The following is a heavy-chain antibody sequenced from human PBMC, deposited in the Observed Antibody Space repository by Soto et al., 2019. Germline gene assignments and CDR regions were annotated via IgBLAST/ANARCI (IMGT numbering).Heavy chain of an antibody. CDR1: GFTFSSSW. J-gene: IGHJ4*02. CDR2: ISSDGSST. CDR3: ATAGTGTFTY. Sequence: EVQLVESGGGLVQPGGSLRLSCAACGFTFSSSWMHGVRQAPGKGLVWVSRISSDGSSTTYADSVKGRFTISRDNAKNMLYLQMNSLRAEDTAVYYCATAGTGTFTYWGQGTLATVSS. V-gene: IGHV3-74*03. D-gene: IGHD1-1*01.